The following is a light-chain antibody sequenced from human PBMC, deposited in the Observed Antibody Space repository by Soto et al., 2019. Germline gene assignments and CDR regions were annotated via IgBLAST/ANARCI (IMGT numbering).Light chain of an antibody. CDR2: KAS. J-gene: IGKJ1*01. V-gene: IGKV1-5*03. Sequence: DFQMTQSPSTLSASVGDRVTITCRASETISTWVAWYQHKPGKAPKLLIYKASILESGVPSRFSGSGSGTEFTLTISSLQPEDFATYYCQQYKSYSKTFGQGTKVDIK. CDR3: QQYKSYSKT. CDR1: ETISTW.